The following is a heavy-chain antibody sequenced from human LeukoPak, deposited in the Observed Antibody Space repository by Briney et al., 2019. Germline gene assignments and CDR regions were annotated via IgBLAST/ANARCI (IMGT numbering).Heavy chain of an antibody. Sequence: PGGSLRLSCAASGFTVSSNYMSWVRQAPGKGLEWVSTISRSGGNTYYADSVKGRFTISRDNSKNTLSLQMNNLRVDDAAAYYCARHWVWGQGTLVTVSS. CDR3: ARHWV. V-gene: IGHV3-23*01. D-gene: IGHD3-16*01. CDR2: ISRSGGNT. CDR1: GFTVSSNY. J-gene: IGHJ4*02.